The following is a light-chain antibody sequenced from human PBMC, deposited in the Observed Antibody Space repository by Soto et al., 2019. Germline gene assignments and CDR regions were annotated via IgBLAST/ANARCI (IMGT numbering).Light chain of an antibody. V-gene: IGKV1-5*01. Sequence: GDRVTITCRASQTISTWMAWYQQKPGKAPKLLVYDASTLQSGVASRFSGSGSGTEFTLTISSLQPDDFETYYCQQYNSYFSTFGQGTKVDIK. CDR3: QQYNSYFST. CDR2: DAS. CDR1: QTISTW. J-gene: IGKJ1*01.